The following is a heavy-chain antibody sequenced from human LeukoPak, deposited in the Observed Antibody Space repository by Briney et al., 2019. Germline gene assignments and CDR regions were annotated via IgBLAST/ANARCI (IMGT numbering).Heavy chain of an antibody. CDR1: GGSISSYY. Sequence: SETLSLTCTVSGGSISSYYWSWIRQPPGKGLEWIGYIYYSGSTNYNPSLKSRVTISVDTSKNQFSLKLSSVTAADTAVYYCARLSSDSSGYYAFDIWGQGTMVTVSS. D-gene: IGHD3-22*01. V-gene: IGHV4-59*08. CDR3: ARLSSDSSGYYAFDI. CDR2: IYYSGST. J-gene: IGHJ3*02.